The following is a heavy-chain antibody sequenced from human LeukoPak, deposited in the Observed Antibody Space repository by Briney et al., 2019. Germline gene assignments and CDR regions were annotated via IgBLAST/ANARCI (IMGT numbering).Heavy chain of an antibody. J-gene: IGHJ4*02. V-gene: IGHV3-53*01. CDR1: GFTVSSNY. D-gene: IGHD2-2*01. CDR2: IYSGGST. Sequence: SGGSLRLSCAASGFTVSSNYMSWVRQAPGKGLEWVSVIYSGGSTYYADSVKGRFTISRDNSKSTLYLQINSLRADDTAIYYCAARPLMPPRFDYWGQGILVTVSS. CDR3: AARPLMPPRFDY.